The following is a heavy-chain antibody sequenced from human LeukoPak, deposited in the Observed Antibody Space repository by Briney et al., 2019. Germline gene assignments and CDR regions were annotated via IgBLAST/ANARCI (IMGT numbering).Heavy chain of an antibody. D-gene: IGHD1-14*01. CDR1: GYRVSSFA. CDR2: IAANNDHT. Sequence: ASVKVSCKASGYRVSSFAIIWVRQAPGQGLDCLGWIAANNDHTHYALNVQGRVTMTTDTSTDTAYMELRNLRSDDTAVYFCARDKPGWGAFDVWGQGTVVTVSS. V-gene: IGHV1-18*01. J-gene: IGHJ3*01. CDR3: ARDKPGWGAFDV.